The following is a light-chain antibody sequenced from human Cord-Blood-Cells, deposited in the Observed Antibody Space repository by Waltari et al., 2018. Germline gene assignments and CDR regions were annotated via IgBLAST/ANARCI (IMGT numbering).Light chain of an antibody. Sequence: DIVMTQSSDSLDVSLGERATITCKSSQSVLYSSNNKNYLAWYQQKPGQPPKLLIYWASTRESGVPDRFSGSGSGTDFTLTISSLQAEDVAVYYCQQYYSTPITFGQGTRLEIK. CDR2: WAS. CDR1: QSVLYSSNNKNY. CDR3: QQYYSTPIT. J-gene: IGKJ5*01. V-gene: IGKV4-1*01.